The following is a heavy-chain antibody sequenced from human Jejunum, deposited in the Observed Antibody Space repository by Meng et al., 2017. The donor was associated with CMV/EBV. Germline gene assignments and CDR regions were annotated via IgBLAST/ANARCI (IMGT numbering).Heavy chain of an antibody. D-gene: IGHD3-16*01. CDR2: TYHPGSR. CDR3: ATYRKGDGGRVS. Sequence: QAQLHDSGPGQVMPLQTRSRTCAGSGESFISVNTHWSWIRQPARKGQEWVVQTYHPGSRDYNRSPACRLTRAVDTCRNVFTLKLSSVTAADTAVYYCATYRKGDGGRVSWGQRALVTVSS. J-gene: IGHJ5*02. V-gene: IGHV4-61*02. CDR1: GESFISVNTH.